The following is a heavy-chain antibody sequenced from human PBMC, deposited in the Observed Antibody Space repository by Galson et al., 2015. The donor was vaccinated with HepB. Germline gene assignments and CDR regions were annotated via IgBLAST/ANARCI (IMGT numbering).Heavy chain of an antibody. CDR3: AKGQGLGWGPYYYYMDV. V-gene: IGHV3-9*01. D-gene: IGHD3/OR15-3a*01. CDR2: ISWNSGSI. J-gene: IGHJ6*03. Sequence: SLRLSCAASGFTFDDYAMHWVRQAPGKGLEWVSGISWNSGSIGYADSVKGRFTISRDNAKNSLYLQMNSLRAEDTALYYCAKGQGLGWGPYYYYMDVWGKGTTVTVSS. CDR1: GFTFDDYA.